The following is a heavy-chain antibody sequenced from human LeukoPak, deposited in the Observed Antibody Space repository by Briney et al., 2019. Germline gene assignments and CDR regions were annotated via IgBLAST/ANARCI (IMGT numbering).Heavy chain of an antibody. CDR3: ARDNSVGDIAWWFDP. V-gene: IGHV1-2*02. J-gene: IGHJ5*02. Sequence: ASVKVSCKASGYTFTGYYMHWVRQAPGQGLEWMGWINPDSGGTNYAQKFQGRVTMTRDMSTTTDYMELSSLRSEDTAVYYCARDNSVGDIAWWFDPWGQGTLVSVSS. CDR2: INPDSGGT. CDR1: GYTFTGYY. D-gene: IGHD3-16*02.